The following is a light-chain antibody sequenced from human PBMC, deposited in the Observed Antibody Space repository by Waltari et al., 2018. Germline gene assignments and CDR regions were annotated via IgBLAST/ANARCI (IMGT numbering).Light chain of an antibody. CDR2: DAS. CDR3: QKYGTLPAT. V-gene: IGKV3-20*01. CDR1: QSVTRT. Sequence: DIVLTQSPGTLSSSPGERVTLSCRASQSVTRTLAWYQQKPGQAPRLLIYDASTRATGIPDRFSGSGSGTDFSLTISRLEPEDFAVYYCQKYGTLPATFGQGTKVEIK. J-gene: IGKJ1*01.